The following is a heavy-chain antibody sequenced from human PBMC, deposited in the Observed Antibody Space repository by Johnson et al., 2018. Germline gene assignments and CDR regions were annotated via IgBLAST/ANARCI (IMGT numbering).Heavy chain of an antibody. J-gene: IGHJ6*03. CDR3: ARGSYYMDG. CDR2: SYYTGGI. V-gene: IGHV4-59*01. Sequence: QVQLQESGPGLVKPSETLSLTCTVSGGSISPYYWSWIRQPPGKGLEWIGYSYYTGGINYNPSLKSRVTISVDTSKNQFSLNLTSGTAADTAVYQCARGSYYMDGWGKGTTVTVSS. CDR1: GGSISPYY.